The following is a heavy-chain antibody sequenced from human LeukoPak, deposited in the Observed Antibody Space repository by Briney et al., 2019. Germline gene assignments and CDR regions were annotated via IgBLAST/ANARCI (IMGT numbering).Heavy chain of an antibody. V-gene: IGHV3-23*01. CDR3: ARGNDWFDP. CDR1: GFTFSNYA. Sequence: PGGSLRLSCAASGFTFSNYAMSWVRQAPGKGLEWVSAISGGGASTYYADSVKGRFTISRDNSKNTLYLQMNSLRAEDTAVYHCARGNDWFDPWGQGTLVTVSS. J-gene: IGHJ5*02. CDR2: ISGGGAST. D-gene: IGHD3-16*01.